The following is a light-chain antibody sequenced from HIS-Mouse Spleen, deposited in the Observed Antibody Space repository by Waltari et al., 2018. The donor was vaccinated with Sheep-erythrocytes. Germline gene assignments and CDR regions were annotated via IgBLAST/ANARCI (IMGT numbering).Light chain of an antibody. CDR2: AAS. Sequence: DIQMTQSPSSLSASVGDRVTIPCRASQSISSYLNWYQQKPRKAPKLLIYAASSLQSGVPSRFSGSGSGTDFTLTISSLQPEDFATYYCQQSYSTPYTFGQGTKLEIK. CDR1: QSISSY. J-gene: IGKJ2*01. V-gene: IGKV1-39*01. CDR3: QQSYSTPYT.